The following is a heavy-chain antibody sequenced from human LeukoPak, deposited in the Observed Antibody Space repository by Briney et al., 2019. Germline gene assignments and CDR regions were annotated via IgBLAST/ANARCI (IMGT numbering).Heavy chain of an antibody. CDR1: EFSVTTHY. CDR3: ARGGENSENYSHFFAH. V-gene: IGHV3-53*01. CDR2: MHAKENT. D-gene: IGHD1-26*01. Sequence: GGSLKLSCEASEFSVTTHYMSWVRQAPGRGLEWVSVMHAKENTYYAKSVKGRFTISRDTSKNTVYLQMTSLREEDTAIYYCARGGENSENYSHFFAHWGQGTPVTVSP. J-gene: IGHJ4*02.